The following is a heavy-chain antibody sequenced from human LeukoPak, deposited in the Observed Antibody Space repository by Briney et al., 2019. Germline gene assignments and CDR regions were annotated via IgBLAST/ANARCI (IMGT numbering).Heavy chain of an antibody. CDR2: IYPGDSDI. D-gene: IGHD2/OR15-2a*01. CDR3: ARGAPFDY. CDR1: GYSFSNYW. Sequence: PGESLKTSCKGSGYSFSNYWIGWVRQMPGKGLEWMGIIYPGDSDIRYGPSFQGQVTISADTSISTAYLQWSSLKTSDSAIYYCARGAPFDYWGQGTLVTVSS. J-gene: IGHJ4*02. V-gene: IGHV5-51*01.